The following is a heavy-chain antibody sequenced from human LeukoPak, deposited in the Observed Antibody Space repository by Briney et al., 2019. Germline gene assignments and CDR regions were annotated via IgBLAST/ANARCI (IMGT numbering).Heavy chain of an antibody. CDR3: ARSIYASGSFYTFDI. CDR2: LSGSGGST. D-gene: IGHD3-10*01. V-gene: IGHV3-23*01. CDR1: GFNFASHA. J-gene: IGHJ3*02. Sequence: GGSLRLSCAASGFNFASHAMSWVRQAPAKGLEWVSALSGSGGSTYYADSVKGRFTISRDNSKNTLYLQMNTLRAEDTAVYYCARSIYASGSFYTFDIWGQGTMVTVSS.